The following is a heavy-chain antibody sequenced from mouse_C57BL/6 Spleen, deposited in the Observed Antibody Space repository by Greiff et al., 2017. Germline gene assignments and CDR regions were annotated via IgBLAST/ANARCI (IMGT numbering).Heavy chain of an antibody. Sequence: QVQLQQPGAELVMPGASVKLSCKASGYTFTSYWMHWVKQRPGQGLEWIGEIDPSDSYTNYNQKFKGKSTLTVDKSSSTAYMQLSSLTSEDSAVYYCARTSKYVWFDYWGQGTTLTVSS. V-gene: IGHV1-69*01. CDR2: IDPSDSYT. D-gene: IGHD2-5*01. CDR1: GYTFTSYW. CDR3: ARTSKYVWFDY. J-gene: IGHJ2*01.